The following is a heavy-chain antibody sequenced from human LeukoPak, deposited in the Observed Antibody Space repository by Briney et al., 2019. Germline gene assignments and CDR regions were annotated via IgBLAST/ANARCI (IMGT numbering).Heavy chain of an antibody. V-gene: IGHV3-74*01. CDR3: ARRSSGSPPYYFDY. J-gene: IGHJ4*02. D-gene: IGHD1-26*01. CDR1: GFTFSSYW. CDR2: INSDGSTT. Sequence: GGSRRLSCAASGFTFSSYWMHWVRQAPGKGLVWVSRINSDGSTTNYADYVKGRFTISRDNAKNTLYLQMNSLRAEDTAVYYCARRSSGSPPYYFDYWGQGTLVTVSS.